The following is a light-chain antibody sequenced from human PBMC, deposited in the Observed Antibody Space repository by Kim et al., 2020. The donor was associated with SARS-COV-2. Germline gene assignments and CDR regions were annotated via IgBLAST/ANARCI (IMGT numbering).Light chain of an antibody. CDR1: QSVSSNY. J-gene: IGKJ5*01. Sequence: EIVLTQSPGTLSLSPGERATLSCRASQSVSSNYLAWYQQKPGQAPRLVIYGASSRATGIPDRFSGSGSGTDFTLTISRLEPEDFAVYYCQQYGNSPSITFWQGTRLGI. CDR3: QQYGNSPSIT. V-gene: IGKV3-20*01. CDR2: GAS.